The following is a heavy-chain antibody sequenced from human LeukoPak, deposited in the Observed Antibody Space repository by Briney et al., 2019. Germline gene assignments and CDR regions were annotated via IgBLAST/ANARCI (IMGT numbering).Heavy chain of an antibody. CDR3: ARGPGPADDGGGYCFDY. Sequence: ASLKVSCKASGYTFTSYYLYRVRQTPGQGLEWMGVINPSGGSTTSAQKFQGRVTMTRDTSTSTVYMELRSLRSEDTAVYYCARGPGPADDGGGYCFDYWGQGTLVTVSS. CDR1: GYTFTSYY. CDR2: INPSGGST. D-gene: IGHD3-22*01. V-gene: IGHV1-46*01. J-gene: IGHJ4*02.